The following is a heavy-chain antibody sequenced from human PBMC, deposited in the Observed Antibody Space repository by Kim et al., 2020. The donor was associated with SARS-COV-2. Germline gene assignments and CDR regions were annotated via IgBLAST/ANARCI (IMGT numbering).Heavy chain of an antibody. CDR2: ISYDGSNK. D-gene: IGHD4-17*01. CDR1: GFTFSSYG. V-gene: IGHV3-30*18. Sequence: VGSLRLSCAASGFTFSSYGMHWVRQAPGKGLEWVAVISYDGSNKYYADSVKGRFTISRDNSKNTLYLQMNSLRAEDTAVYYCAKGTTVLYYYYVMDVCG. CDR3: AKGTTVLYYYYVMDV. J-gene: IGHJ6*02.